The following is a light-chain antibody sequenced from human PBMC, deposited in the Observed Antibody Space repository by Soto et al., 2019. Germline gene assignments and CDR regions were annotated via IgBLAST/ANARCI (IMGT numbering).Light chain of an antibody. J-gene: IGKJ5*01. CDR1: QSISNS. CDR3: QQYSDWPIT. CDR2: GAS. V-gene: IGKV3-15*01. Sequence: EIVMTQSPATLSVSPGERATLSCRASQSISNSLVWYQQKPGQAPRLLISGASTRATGIPDRFRGSGSGTEFTLTFSSLQSEDFAVYYCQQYSDWPITFGQGTRLEI.